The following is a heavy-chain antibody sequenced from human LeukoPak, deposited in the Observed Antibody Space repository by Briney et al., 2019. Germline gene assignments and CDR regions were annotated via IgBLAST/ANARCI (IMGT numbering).Heavy chain of an antibody. CDR3: AKDNELWNSYDRGGGLAY. CDR2: IWYDGSNK. J-gene: IGHJ4*02. Sequence: PGGSLRLSCAGSGYSLNNYVMHWVRQAPHRGLEWVAAIWYDGSNKYYANSVKGRFTISRDNSKSTLYLQTDSLRAEDTAVYYCAKDNELWNSYDRGGGLAYWGQGTLVTVSS. D-gene: IGHD3-3*01. V-gene: IGHV3-33*06. CDR1: GYSLNNYV.